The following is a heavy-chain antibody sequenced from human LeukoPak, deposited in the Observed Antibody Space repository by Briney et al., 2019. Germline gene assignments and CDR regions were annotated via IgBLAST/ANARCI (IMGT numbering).Heavy chain of an antibody. Sequence: GGSLRLSCAASGFTFNNYGMHWVRQAPGKGLEWVAVIWYDGSNKYYADSVKGRFTISRDNSKNTLYLQMNSLRAEDTAVYYCANARSVTIFGVVPLSGMDVWGQGTTVTVSS. CDR2: IWYDGSNK. D-gene: IGHD3-3*01. J-gene: IGHJ6*02. CDR3: ANARSVTIFGVVPLSGMDV. CDR1: GFTFNNYG. V-gene: IGHV3-30*02.